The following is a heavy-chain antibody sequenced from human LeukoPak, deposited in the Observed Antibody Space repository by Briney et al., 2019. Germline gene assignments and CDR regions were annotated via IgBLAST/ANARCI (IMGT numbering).Heavy chain of an antibody. Sequence: PSETLSLTCTVSGGSISSYYWSWIRQPPGKGLEWIGYIYYSGSTNYNPSLKSRVTISVDTSKNQFSLKLSSVTAADTAVYYCAADGTYYYGSGSSDYWGQGTLVTVSS. V-gene: IGHV4-59*01. J-gene: IGHJ4*02. CDR1: GGSISSYY. CDR2: IYYSGST. CDR3: AADGTYYYGSGSSDY. D-gene: IGHD3-10*01.